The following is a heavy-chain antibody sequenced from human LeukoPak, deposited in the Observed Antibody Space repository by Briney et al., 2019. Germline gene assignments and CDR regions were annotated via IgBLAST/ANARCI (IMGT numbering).Heavy chain of an antibody. CDR1: GFTFSNYA. J-gene: IGHJ3*02. D-gene: IGHD5-18*01. CDR3: AKEKGDTAVEDAFDM. CDR2: IGGSGGST. V-gene: IGHV3-23*01. Sequence: GGSPRLSCAASGFTFSNYAMAWVRQAPGKGLEWVSGIGGSGGSTYYADSVKGRFTISRDNSKNTLYLRMSSLRAEDTAVYYCAKEKGDTAVEDAFDMWGQGTMVTVSS.